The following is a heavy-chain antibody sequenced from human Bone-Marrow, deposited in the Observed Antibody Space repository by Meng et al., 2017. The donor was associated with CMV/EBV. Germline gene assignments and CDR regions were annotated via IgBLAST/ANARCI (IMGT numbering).Heavy chain of an antibody. CDR3: ASGSRTASHP. D-gene: IGHD3-3*01. Sequence: GESLKISCVASRLNFSDFAMHWVRQASGKGLEWVGRIRSKANSYTTAYAASVKGRFTISRDNAKNSLYLQMSSLRAGDSAVYYWASGSRTASHPWGQGTLVTVSS. V-gene: IGHV3-73*01. CDR1: RLNFSDFA. J-gene: IGHJ5*02. CDR2: IRSKANSYTT.